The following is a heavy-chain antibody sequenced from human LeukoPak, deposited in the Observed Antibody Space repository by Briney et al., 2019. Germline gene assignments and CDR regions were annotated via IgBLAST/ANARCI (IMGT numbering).Heavy chain of an antibody. CDR1: GFTFSSYW. J-gene: IGHJ4*02. Sequence: GGSLRLSCAASGFTFSSYWMSWVRQSPGQGLEWLANIKQDGSEKYYVDSVKGRFTISRDNAKNSLSMQMNSLRAEDTAVYYCARAGAVAGTVFDYWGQGTLVTVSS. CDR3: ARAGAVAGTVFDY. V-gene: IGHV3-7*01. CDR2: IKQDGSEK. D-gene: IGHD6-19*01.